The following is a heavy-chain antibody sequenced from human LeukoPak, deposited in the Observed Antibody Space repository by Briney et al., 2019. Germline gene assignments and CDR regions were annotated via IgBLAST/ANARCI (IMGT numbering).Heavy chain of an antibody. Sequence: PSETLSLTCTVSHGSIGNYYWSWIRQPPGNGQEWIGEVNPGGNTNYNPSLRSRVTISLDTSKNHFSLKLRSVTAADTAVYNWARAAWNGGGGFDPWGQGTLVTVSS. J-gene: IGHJ5*02. V-gene: IGHV4-34*01. CDR1: HGSIGNYY. CDR3: ARAAWNGGGGFDP. CDR2: VNPGGNT. D-gene: IGHD2-8*01.